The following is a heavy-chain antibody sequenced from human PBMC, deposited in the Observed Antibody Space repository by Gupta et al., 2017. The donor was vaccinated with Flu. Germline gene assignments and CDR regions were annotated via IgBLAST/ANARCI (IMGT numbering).Heavy chain of an antibody. Sequence: QVQLVQSGAEVKKPGSSVKVSCKASGGTFSSYAISWVRQAPGQGLEWMGGIIPIFGTANYAQKFQGRVTITADKSTSTAYMELSSLRSEDTAVYYCARTMIVVDRSYYYYYGMDVWGQGTTVTVSS. D-gene: IGHD3-22*01. J-gene: IGHJ6*02. CDR2: IIPIFGTA. CDR3: ARTMIVVDRSYYYYYGMDV. V-gene: IGHV1-69*06. CDR1: GGTFSSYA.